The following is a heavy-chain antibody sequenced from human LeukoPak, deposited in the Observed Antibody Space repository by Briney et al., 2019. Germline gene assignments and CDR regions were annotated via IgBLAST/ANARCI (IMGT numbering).Heavy chain of an antibody. Sequence: SETLSLTCTVSGGSISSYYWSWIRQPPGKGLEWIGYIYYSGSTNYNPSLKSRVTISVDTSKNQFSLKLSSVTAADTAAYYCARRGTTVVTGIWFDPWGQGTLVTVSS. CDR3: ARRGTTVVTGIWFDP. CDR1: GGSISSYY. V-gene: IGHV4-59*08. CDR2: IYYSGST. J-gene: IGHJ5*02. D-gene: IGHD4-23*01.